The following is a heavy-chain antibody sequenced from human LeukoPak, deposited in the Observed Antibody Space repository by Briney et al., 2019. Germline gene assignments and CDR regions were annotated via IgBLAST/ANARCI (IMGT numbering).Heavy chain of an antibody. CDR2: IWYDGSNK. V-gene: IGHV3-33*06. D-gene: IGHD3-22*01. CDR1: GFTFSSYG. Sequence: PGGSLRLSCAASGFTFSSYGMHWVRQAPGKGLEWVAVIWYDGSNKYYADSVKGRFTISRDNSKNTLYLQMNSLRAEDTAVYYCAKDSRESSGHFPYYYYYHYGLDVWGQGTTVTVSS. J-gene: IGHJ6*02. CDR3: AKDSRESSGHFPYYYYYHYGLDV.